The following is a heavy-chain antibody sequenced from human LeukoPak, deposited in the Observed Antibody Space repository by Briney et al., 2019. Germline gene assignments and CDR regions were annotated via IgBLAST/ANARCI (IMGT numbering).Heavy chain of an antibody. CDR2: ISSSGSTI. J-gene: IGHJ4*02. D-gene: IGHD5-12*01. CDR3: AREGVATIYLDY. V-gene: IGHV3-11*01. CDR1: GFTFSDYY. Sequence: TGGSLRLSCAAAGFTFSDYYMSWIRQAPGKGLEWVSYISSSGSTIYYADSVKGRFTISGDNAKNSLYLQMNSLRAEDTAVYYCAREGVATIYLDYWGQGTLVTVSS.